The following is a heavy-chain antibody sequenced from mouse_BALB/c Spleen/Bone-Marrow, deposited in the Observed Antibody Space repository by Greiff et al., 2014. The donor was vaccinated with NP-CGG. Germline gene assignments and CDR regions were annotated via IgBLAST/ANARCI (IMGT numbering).Heavy chain of an antibody. V-gene: IGHV2-9*02. Sequence: QVQLQQSGPGLVAPSQSLSITCTVSGFSLTNYGVHWVRQPPGKGLEWLGVIWADGSTNYNSALMSRLSISKDSSKSQVFFKMNSLQTDDTAMYYCARITTATGAMDYWGQGTSVTVSS. CDR2: IWADGST. J-gene: IGHJ4*01. CDR1: GFSLTNYG. D-gene: IGHD1-2*01. CDR3: ARITTATGAMDY.